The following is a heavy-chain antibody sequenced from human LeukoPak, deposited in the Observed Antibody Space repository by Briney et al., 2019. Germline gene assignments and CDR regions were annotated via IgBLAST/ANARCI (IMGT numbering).Heavy chain of an antibody. J-gene: IGHJ6*03. Sequence: TSETLSLTCTVSDDSITMYYWTWIRQPPGKGLEWIGYVDHTGSTNFNPSLNGRVSISRDTSKYLFSLRLRSVTAADTAVYFCARGRVSSSTWYSTYYYYFYMDVWGKGTTVTVSS. CDR3: ARGRVSSSTWYSTYYYYFYMDV. CDR1: DDSITMYY. CDR2: VDHTGST. V-gene: IGHV4-59*01. D-gene: IGHD1-1*01.